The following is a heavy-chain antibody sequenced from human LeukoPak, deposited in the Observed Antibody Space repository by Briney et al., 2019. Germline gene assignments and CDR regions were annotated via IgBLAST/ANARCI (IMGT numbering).Heavy chain of an antibody. J-gene: IGHJ6*02. CDR3: ARVPKNTIYGMDV. V-gene: IGHV1-46*01. D-gene: IGHD1/OR15-1a*01. CDR1: GYTFTSYY. CDR2: INPSGGST. Sequence: VASVKVSCKASGYTFTSYYMRWVRQAPGQGLEWMGIINPSGGSTSYAQKFQGRVTMTRDTSTSTVYMELSSLRSEDTAVYYCARVPKNTIYGMDVWGQGTTVTVSS.